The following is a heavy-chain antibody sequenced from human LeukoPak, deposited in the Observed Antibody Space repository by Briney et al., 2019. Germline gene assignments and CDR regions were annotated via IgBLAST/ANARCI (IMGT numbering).Heavy chain of an antibody. J-gene: IGHJ4*02. CDR3: AHRRYGDYWVDY. D-gene: IGHD4-17*01. CDR2: IYWDDDK. Sequence: SGPTLVNPTQTLTLTCTFSGFSLSTSGVGVGWILHPPEKALKWLALIYWDDDKRYSPSLKSRLTITKDTSKNQVVLTMTNMDPVDTATYYCAHRRYGDYWVDYWGQGTLVTVSS. V-gene: IGHV2-5*02. CDR1: GFSLSTSGVG.